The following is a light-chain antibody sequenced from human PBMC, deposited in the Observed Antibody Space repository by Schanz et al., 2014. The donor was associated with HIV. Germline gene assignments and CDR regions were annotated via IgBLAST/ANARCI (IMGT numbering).Light chain of an antibody. CDR2: DGS. J-gene: IGLJ2*01. Sequence: QSALTQPASVSGSPGQSIAISCTGPNSDIDFYYYVSWFQQHPGNAPQLMLYDGSRRPSGVSNRFSGSKSDNPASLTSAGLQPEDEADYYCISYTSDTVLFGGATKVTVL. CDR1: NSDIDFYYY. V-gene: IGLV2-14*03. CDR3: ISYTSDTVL.